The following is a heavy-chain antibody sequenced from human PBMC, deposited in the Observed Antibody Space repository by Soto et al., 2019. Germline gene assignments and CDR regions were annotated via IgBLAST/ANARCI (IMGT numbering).Heavy chain of an antibody. CDR3: GRGAYANAFDI. D-gene: IGHD4-17*01. CDR1: GGSISSGGYS. CDR2: IYHSGST. J-gene: IGHJ3*02. V-gene: IGHV4-30-2*01. Sequence: QLQLQESGSGLVTPSQTLSLTCAVSGGSISSGGYSWNWIRQPPGKGLEWIGNIYHSGSTYYNASVKRRVTISADRSKNHFSLKLSSVTAADTAVYYCGRGAYANAFDIWGQGTMVTVSS.